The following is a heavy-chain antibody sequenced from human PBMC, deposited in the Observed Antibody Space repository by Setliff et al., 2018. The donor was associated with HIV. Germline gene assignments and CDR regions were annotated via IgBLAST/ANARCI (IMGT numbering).Heavy chain of an antibody. CDR3: ARRGTQLWDDPFDV. V-gene: IGHV4-34*01. Sequence: SETLSLTCAVYGESFSDYYWSWIRQAPGKGLEWIGEVNHSGHTKYHPSLKSRLTVSVNPSKKQFSMKLTSVTAADTAVYYCARRGTQLWDDPFDVWGQGTMVTVSS. J-gene: IGHJ3*01. D-gene: IGHD1-26*01. CDR1: GESFSDYY. CDR2: VNHSGHT.